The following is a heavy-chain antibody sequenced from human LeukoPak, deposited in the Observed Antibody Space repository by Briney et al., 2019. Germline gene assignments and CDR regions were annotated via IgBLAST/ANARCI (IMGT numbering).Heavy chain of an antibody. CDR2: ISWNSGSI. CDR3: AKDISVAGTGGYFDY. Sequence: PGGSLRVSCAASGFTFDDYAMHLVRQAPGTGLEWVSGISWNSGSIGYADSVKGRFTISRDNAKNSLYLQMTSLRAEDMALYYCAKDISVAGTGGYFDYWGQGTLVTVSS. D-gene: IGHD6-19*01. CDR1: GFTFDDYA. V-gene: IGHV3-9*03. J-gene: IGHJ4*02.